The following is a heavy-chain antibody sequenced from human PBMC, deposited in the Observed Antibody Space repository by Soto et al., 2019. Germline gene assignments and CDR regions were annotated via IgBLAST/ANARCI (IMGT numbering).Heavy chain of an antibody. CDR3: ASGSGNGERYSSSWYPYYFDY. D-gene: IGHD6-13*01. Sequence: SETLSLTCTVSGGSISSYYWSWIRQPPGKGLEWIGYIYYSGSTNYNPSLKSRVTISVDTSKNQFSLKLSSVTAADTAVYYCASGSGNGERYSSSWYPYYFDYWGQGTLVTVSS. CDR2: IYYSGST. J-gene: IGHJ4*02. CDR1: GGSISSYY. V-gene: IGHV4-59*01.